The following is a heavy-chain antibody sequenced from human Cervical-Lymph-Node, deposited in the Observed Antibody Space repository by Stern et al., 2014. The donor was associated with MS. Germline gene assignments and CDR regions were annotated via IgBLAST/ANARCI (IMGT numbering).Heavy chain of an antibody. V-gene: IGHV1-69*01. D-gene: IGHD3-22*01. CDR1: GGTFSTYG. J-gene: IGHJ4*02. Sequence: QVQLVQSGAEVKKPGSSVKVSCKASGGTFSTYGISWVRQAPGQGLEGMGGIIPIFGTANYAQKFQGRVTITADESTNTAYMELSSLRSEDTAVYYCAREFNYDSSGYYFYYWGQGTLVTVSS. CDR3: AREFNYDSSGYYFYY. CDR2: IIPIFGTA.